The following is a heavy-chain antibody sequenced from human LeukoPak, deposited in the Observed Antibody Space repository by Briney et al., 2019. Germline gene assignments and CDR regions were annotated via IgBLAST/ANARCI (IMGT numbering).Heavy chain of an antibody. V-gene: IGHV4-59*07. CDR3: ARNADDSSSYPYFDY. CDR2: IYHSGST. D-gene: IGHD3-22*01. CDR1: GDPIKRYY. J-gene: IGHJ4*02. Sequence: PSDPLTLTCTVSGDPIKRYYWSWLRQPSGKGLEWLGYIYHSGSTNYNPSLKSRVTISQDTSNYQFSLKLSSVTAADTAVYYCARNADDSSSYPYFDYWGQGTLVTVSS.